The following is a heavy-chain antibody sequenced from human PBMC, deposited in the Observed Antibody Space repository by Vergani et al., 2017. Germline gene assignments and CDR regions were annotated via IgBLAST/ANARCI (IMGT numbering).Heavy chain of an antibody. D-gene: IGHD3-9*01. V-gene: IGHV4-38-2*01. J-gene: IGHJ4*02. CDR3: ARRSGIVYDIFSGTQYFFDF. CDR1: GFSIDNGYY. CDR2: IYRTGRT. Sequence: QVQLQESGPGLVKPSETLSLTCAVSGFSIDNGYYWDWIRQPPGKGLEWIGSIYRTGRTHFNPALKSRVTISVDTSNNHFSLRLNYLTAADTAVYYCARRSGIVYDIFSGTQYFFDFGGQGTLVTVSS.